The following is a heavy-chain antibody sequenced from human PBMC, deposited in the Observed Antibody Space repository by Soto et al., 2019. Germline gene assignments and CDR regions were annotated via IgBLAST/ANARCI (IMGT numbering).Heavy chain of an antibody. J-gene: IGHJ6*02. CDR1: GGTFSSYA. Sequence: QVQPVLSGAEVKKPGSSVKVSCKASGGTFSSYALSWVRQAPGQGLEWMGGIIPIFGSANYAQKFQGRVTITADESTSTAYRELSSLRSEDTAVYYCARGGAPGTTRKDRRIYSCYGMDVWGQGTTVTVSS. CDR2: IIPIFGSA. V-gene: IGHV1-69*12. D-gene: IGHD4-17*01. CDR3: ARGGAPGTTRKDRRIYSCYGMDV.